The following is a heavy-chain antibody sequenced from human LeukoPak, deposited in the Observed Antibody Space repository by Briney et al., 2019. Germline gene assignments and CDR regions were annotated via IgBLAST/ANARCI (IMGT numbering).Heavy chain of an antibody. D-gene: IGHD1-26*01. V-gene: IGHV3-53*01. CDR2: IYAGGST. J-gene: IGHJ4*02. CDR1: GFTVSTNY. Sequence: PGGSLRLSCAASGFTVSTNYISWVRQAPGKGLEWVSVIYAGGSTYYADSVKGRFTISRDNSKNTLYLQMNSLRAEDTAVYYCARGSGSYSTNDYWGQGTLVTVSS. CDR3: ARGSGSYSTNDY.